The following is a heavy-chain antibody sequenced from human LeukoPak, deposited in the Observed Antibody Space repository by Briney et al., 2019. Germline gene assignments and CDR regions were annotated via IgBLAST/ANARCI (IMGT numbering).Heavy chain of an antibody. V-gene: IGHV3-23*01. Sequence: SGGSLILSCAASAFTFSSYSMNWVRQAPGKGLEWVSVISYSGGTTSYADSVKGRFTISRDNSKDTLYLQMNSLRAEDTAVYYCARGGLSTTVTRHLDYWGQGTLVTVSS. CDR1: AFTFSSYS. CDR3: ARGGLSTTVTRHLDY. J-gene: IGHJ4*02. D-gene: IGHD1-1*01. CDR2: ISYSGGTT.